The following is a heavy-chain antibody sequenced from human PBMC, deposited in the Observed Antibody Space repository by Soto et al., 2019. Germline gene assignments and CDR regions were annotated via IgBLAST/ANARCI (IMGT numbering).Heavy chain of an antibody. CDR2: INPNSGGT. V-gene: IGHV1-2*04. D-gene: IGHD6-6*01. Sequence: QVPLVQSGAEVKKPGVSVKVSCKASGYTFTGYYMHWVRQAPGQGLEWMGWINPNSGGTNYAQKCQGWVTMTRDTSISTAYMELSRLRSADTAVYYCARGDAYSSSSRSFLAFDLWGQGTMVTVSS. CDR1: GYTFTGYY. CDR3: ARGDAYSSSSRSFLAFDL. J-gene: IGHJ3*01.